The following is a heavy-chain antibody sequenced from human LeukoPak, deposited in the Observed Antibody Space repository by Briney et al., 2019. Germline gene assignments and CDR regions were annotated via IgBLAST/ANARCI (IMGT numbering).Heavy chain of an antibody. J-gene: IGHJ4*02. CDR1: GFTFNDYA. V-gene: IGHV3-43*02. CDR2: ISGDGGST. Sequence: PGGSLRLSCAVSGFTFNDYAMNWVRQAPGKGLAWVSFISGDGGSTYYADSVKGRFTISRDNSKNSLYLQMNTLRLGDTALYYCATDCSGNRCYSLWGQGTLVTVSS. D-gene: IGHD2-15*01. CDR3: ATDCSGNRCYSL.